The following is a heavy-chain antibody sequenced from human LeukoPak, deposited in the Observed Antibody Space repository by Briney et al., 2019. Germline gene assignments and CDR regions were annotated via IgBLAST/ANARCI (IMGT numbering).Heavy chain of an antibody. J-gene: IGHJ4*02. CDR2: ISLDGNSE. CDR1: GFTFNTSV. Sequence: GGSLRLSCAASGFTFNTSVMHWVRQAPGKGLEWVAGISLDGNSEHYPDSVKGRFTISRDNSKNALYLQMNSLRVEDTAVYYCAIDPNWGTHSWGQGVLVTVSS. D-gene: IGHD7-27*01. CDR3: AIDPNWGTHS. V-gene: IGHV3-30-3*01.